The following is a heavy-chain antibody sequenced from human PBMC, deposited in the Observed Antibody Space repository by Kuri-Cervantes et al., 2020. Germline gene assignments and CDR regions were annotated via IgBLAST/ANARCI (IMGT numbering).Heavy chain of an antibody. CDR2: LYSGGDT. D-gene: IGHD1-26*01. J-gene: IGHJ6*02. CDR3: ARGASYYYGMDV. CDR1: GFTVSSTF. V-gene: IGHV3-53*01. Sequence: GGSLRLSCAVSGFTVSSTFVNWVRQAPGKELEWVSVLYSGGDTNYPGSVKGRFTISRENAKNSLYLQMNSLRAGDTAVYYCARGASYYYGMDVWGQGTTVTVSS.